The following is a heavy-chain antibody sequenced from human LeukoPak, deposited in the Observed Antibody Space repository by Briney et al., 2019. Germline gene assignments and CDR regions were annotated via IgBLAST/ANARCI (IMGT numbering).Heavy chain of an antibody. D-gene: IGHD4-17*01. Sequence: GRSLRLSCAASGFTFSSYGMHWVRQAPGKGLEWVAVIWYDGSNKYYADSVKGRFTISRDNAKNTLYLQMNSLRAKDTAVYYCARVAYGDYGVFDYWGQGTLVTVSS. V-gene: IGHV3-33*01. CDR3: ARVAYGDYGVFDY. CDR1: GFTFSSYG. J-gene: IGHJ4*02. CDR2: IWYDGSNK.